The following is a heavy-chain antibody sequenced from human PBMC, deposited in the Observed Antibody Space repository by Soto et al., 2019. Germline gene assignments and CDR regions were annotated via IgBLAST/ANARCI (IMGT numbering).Heavy chain of an antibody. CDR1: GFSLTTSGVG. J-gene: IGHJ4*02. CDR3: AHRVLRTVFGLVTTTAIYFDF. D-gene: IGHD3-3*01. CDR2: IYWDDDK. V-gene: IGHV2-5*02. Sequence: QITLNESGPPVVRPTETLTLTCRFSGFSLTTSGVGVGWIRQSPGKAPGWIGLIYWDDDKRYSASLKSRLTIPKDTSKNLVVLTVSDLDPTDTATYYCAHRVLRTVFGLVTTTAIYFDFCGQGTPVAVSS.